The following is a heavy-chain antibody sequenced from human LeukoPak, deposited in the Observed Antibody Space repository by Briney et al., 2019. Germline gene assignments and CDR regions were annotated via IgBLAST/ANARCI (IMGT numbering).Heavy chain of an antibody. CDR3: ARGLGGYSYGP. CDR2: IYSYGSST. V-gene: IGHV3-74*01. CDR1: GFTFNIHG. J-gene: IGHJ4*02. D-gene: IGHD5-18*01. Sequence: GGSLPLSCAASGFTFNIHGMHWVRQAPGKGLVCVSHIYSYGSSTNSAHSVKGRFTISRDNDKNTLYLKMNGVRAEDTAVYYGARGLGGYSYGPWGQGTLVTVSS.